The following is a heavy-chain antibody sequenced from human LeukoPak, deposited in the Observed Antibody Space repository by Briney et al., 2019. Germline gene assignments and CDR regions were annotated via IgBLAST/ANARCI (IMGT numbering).Heavy chain of an antibody. CDR1: GGSISSGGYY. Sequence: PSETLSLTCTVSGGSISSGGYYWSWIRQHPGKGLEWIGYIYYSGSTYYNPSLKSRVTISVDTSKNQFSLKLSSVTAADTAVYYCARETLSTVVTPSRSMYYFDYWGQGTLVTVSS. CDR3: ARETLSTVVTPSRSMYYFDY. J-gene: IGHJ4*02. D-gene: IGHD4-17*01. CDR2: IYYSGST. V-gene: IGHV4-31*03.